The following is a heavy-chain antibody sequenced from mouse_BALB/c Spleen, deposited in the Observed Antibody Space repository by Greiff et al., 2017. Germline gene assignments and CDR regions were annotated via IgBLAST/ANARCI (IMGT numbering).Heavy chain of an antibody. V-gene: IGHV3-2*02. CDR1: GYSITSDYA. Sequence: ESGPGLVKPSQSLSLTCTVTGYSITSDYAWNWIRQFPGNKLEWMGYISYSGSTSYNPSLKSRISITRDTSKNQFFLQLNSVTTEDTATYYCARWDSRTPLYAMDYWGQGTSVTVSS. CDR2: ISYSGST. J-gene: IGHJ4*01. CDR3: ARWDSRTPLYAMDY. D-gene: IGHD4-1*01.